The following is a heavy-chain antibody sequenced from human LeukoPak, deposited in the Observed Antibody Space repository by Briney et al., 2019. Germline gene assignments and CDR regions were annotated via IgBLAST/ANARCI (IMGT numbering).Heavy chain of an antibody. CDR2: IIPIFGTA. J-gene: IGHJ6*03. CDR1: GGTFSSYA. D-gene: IGHD2-15*01. CDR3: ARGREVLDYYYMDV. Sequence: ASVKVSCKASGGTFSSYAISWVRQAPGQGLEWMGGIIPIFGTANYAQKFQGRVTITTDESTSTAYMGLSSLRSEDTAVYYCARGREVLDYYYMDVWGKGATVTVSS. V-gene: IGHV1-69*05.